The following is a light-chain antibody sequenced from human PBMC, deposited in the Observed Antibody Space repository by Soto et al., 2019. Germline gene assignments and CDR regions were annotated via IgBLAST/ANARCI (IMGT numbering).Light chain of an antibody. CDR3: CSYTSSSTLV. Sequence: QSALTQPASVSGSPGQSITISCTGTSSDVGGYNYVSWYKQHPGKAPKLMIYDVNNRPSGVSNRFSGSKSGNTASLTISGLQAEDEADYYCCSYTSSSTLVFGGGTKVTVL. J-gene: IGLJ2*01. V-gene: IGLV2-14*01. CDR2: DVN. CDR1: SSDVGGYNY.